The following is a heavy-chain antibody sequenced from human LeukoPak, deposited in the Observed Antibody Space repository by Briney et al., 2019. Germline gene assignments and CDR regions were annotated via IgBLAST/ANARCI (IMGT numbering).Heavy chain of an antibody. Sequence: GGSLRLSCAASGFTFSSYSMNWVRQAPGKGLEWVSYISSSSSTIYYTDSVKGRFTISRDNAKNSLYLQMNSLRAEDTAVYYCARDSSSWNPLYWYFDLWGRGTLVTVSS. CDR1: GFTFSSYS. V-gene: IGHV3-48*04. D-gene: IGHD6-13*01. CDR2: ISSSSSTI. CDR3: ARDSSSWNPLYWYFDL. J-gene: IGHJ2*01.